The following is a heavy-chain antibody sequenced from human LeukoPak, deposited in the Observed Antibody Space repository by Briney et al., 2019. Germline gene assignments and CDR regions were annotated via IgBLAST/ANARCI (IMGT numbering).Heavy chain of an antibody. J-gene: IGHJ2*01. D-gene: IGHD5-12*01. CDR2: IYTSGST. Sequence: SQTLSLTCARSEDAVRGKSGDFGGRRLVKKKEWIGYIYTSGSTNYNPSLKSRVTISVDTSKNQFSLKLSSVTAADTAVYYCARHGARGYSGHDPDWYFDLWGRGTLVTVSS. CDR3: ARHGARGYSGHDPDWYFDL. V-gene: IGHV4-4*09. CDR1: EDAVRGKS.